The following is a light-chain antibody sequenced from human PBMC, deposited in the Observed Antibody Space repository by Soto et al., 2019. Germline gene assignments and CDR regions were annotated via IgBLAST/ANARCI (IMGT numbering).Light chain of an antibody. Sequence: EIVLTQSPATLSVSPGEGATLSCSDSHSIVSELAWYQHQRGPALRVFMYGASVRSNGTSARFSGSGSGTDFTLTISGLPSEDFAVYYWQQYNNWPLTFGQGTRLEIK. CDR3: QQYNNWPLT. CDR1: HSIVSE. V-gene: IGKV3-15*01. J-gene: IGKJ5*01. CDR2: GAS.